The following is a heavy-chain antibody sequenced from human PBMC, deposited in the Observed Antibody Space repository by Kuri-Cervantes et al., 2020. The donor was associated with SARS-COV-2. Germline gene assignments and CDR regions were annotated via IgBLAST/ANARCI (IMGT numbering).Heavy chain of an antibody. V-gene: IGHV4-4*07. CDR3: ARHVKVVLVVAAMSWFDP. Sequence: SETLSLTCTLSGGSISGYYWSWIRQSAGKGLEFIGRVYSSGGTSYNPSLESRVTISVDTSKNQFSLKLSSVTAADTAVYYCARHVKVVLVVAAMSWFDPWGQGTLVTVSS. J-gene: IGHJ5*02. D-gene: IGHD2-15*01. CDR2: VYSSGGT. CDR1: GGSISGYY.